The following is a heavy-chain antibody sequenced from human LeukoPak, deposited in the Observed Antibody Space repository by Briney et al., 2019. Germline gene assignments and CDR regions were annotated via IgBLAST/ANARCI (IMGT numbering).Heavy chain of an antibody. J-gene: IGHJ5*02. D-gene: IGHD1-1*01. CDR3: ARHRRTTGTTCWFDP. V-gene: IGHV4-59*08. CDR2: IYYSGST. Sequence: SEPLSLTCTVSGGSISSYYWSWIRQPPGKGLEWIGYIYYSGSTNYNPSLKSRVTISVDTSKNQFSLKLSSVTAADTAVYYCARHRRTTGTTCWFDPWGQGTLVTVSS. CDR1: GGSISSYY.